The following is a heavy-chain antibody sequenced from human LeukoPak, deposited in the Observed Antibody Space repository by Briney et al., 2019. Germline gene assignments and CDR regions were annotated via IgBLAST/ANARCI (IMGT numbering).Heavy chain of an antibody. CDR3: ARVFAAKLGYYYYYMDV. V-gene: IGHV3-66*02. J-gene: IGHJ6*03. CDR1: GFTVSSNY. CDR2: IYSGGST. Sequence: QPGGSLRLSCAASGFTVSSNYMSWVRQAPGKGLEWVSVIYSGGSTSYADSVKGRFTISRDNSKNTLYLQMNSLRAEDTAVYYCARVFAAKLGYYYYYMDVWGKGTTVTVSS. D-gene: IGHD2-15*01.